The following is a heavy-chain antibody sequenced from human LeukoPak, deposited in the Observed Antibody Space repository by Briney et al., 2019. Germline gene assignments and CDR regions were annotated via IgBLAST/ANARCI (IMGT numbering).Heavy chain of an antibody. Sequence: GGSLRLSCAASGFTVSGNYMSWVRQALGKGVEWGSVIYSGGSTYYADSVKGRFTITRDNSKNTLYLQMNSLRAEDTAVYYCAREGPRSSWYLYGMDVWGQGTTVTVSS. CDR2: IYSGGST. D-gene: IGHD6-13*01. CDR1: GFTVSGNY. V-gene: IGHV3-53*01. CDR3: AREGPRSSWYLYGMDV. J-gene: IGHJ6*02.